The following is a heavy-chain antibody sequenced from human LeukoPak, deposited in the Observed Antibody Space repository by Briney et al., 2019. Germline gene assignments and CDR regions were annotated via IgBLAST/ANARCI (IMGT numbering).Heavy chain of an antibody. CDR3: ARGGLEPVDY. V-gene: IGHV3-74*01. CDR2: INTDGSST. Sequence: GGSLRLSCAASGFTFSTYWMHWVRQAPGKGQVWVSRINTDGSSTSYADSVKGRFTISRDNAKNTLYLQMNSLRADDTAVYYCARGGLEPVDYWGQGTLVTVSS. CDR1: GFTFSTYW. J-gene: IGHJ4*02. D-gene: IGHD1-1*01.